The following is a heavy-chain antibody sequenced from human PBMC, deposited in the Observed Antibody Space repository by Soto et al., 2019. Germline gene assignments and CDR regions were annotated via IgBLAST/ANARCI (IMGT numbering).Heavy chain of an antibody. CDR2: ISGSGEST. J-gene: IGHJ4*02. D-gene: IGHD2-15*01. V-gene: IGHV3-23*01. CDR1: GFTFSNYA. CDR3: AKGGGSCCFDC. Sequence: GGSLRLSCAASGFTFSNYAMSWVRQAPGKGLEWVSAISGSGESTFYGDSVKGRFTVSRDNSKNTLYLQMNSLGVEDTAGYYCAKGGGSCCFDCWGQGTLVTVSS.